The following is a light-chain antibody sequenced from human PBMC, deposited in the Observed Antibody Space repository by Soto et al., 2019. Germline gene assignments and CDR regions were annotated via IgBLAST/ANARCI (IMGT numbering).Light chain of an antibody. Sequence: QSVLTQPPSASGTPGQRVTISCSGSSSNIGANFVYWYQHLPGTAPKLLMYRNNQRPSGVPDRFSGSKSGTSASLAISGLRSEDEADYYCAAWDASLNVVFGGGTKVTVL. J-gene: IGLJ2*01. CDR3: AAWDASLNVV. CDR1: SSNIGANF. V-gene: IGLV1-47*01. CDR2: RNN.